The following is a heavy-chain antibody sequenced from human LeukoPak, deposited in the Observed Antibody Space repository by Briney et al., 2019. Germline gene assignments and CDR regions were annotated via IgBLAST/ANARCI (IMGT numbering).Heavy chain of an antibody. CDR3: ARYRLSLGSGWHEFDY. CDR1: GGSISSGGYY. V-gene: IGHV4-30-4*08. Sequence: NASETLSLTCTVSGGSISSGGYYWSWIRQHPGKGLEWIGYIYYSGSTYYNPSLKSRVTISVDTSKNQFSLKLSSVTAADTAVYYCARYRLSLGSGWHEFDYWGQGTLVTVSS. CDR2: IYYSGST. D-gene: IGHD6-19*01. J-gene: IGHJ4*02.